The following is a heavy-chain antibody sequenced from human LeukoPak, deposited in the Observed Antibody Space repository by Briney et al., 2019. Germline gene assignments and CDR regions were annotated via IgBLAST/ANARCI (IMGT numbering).Heavy chain of an antibody. D-gene: IGHD3-22*01. V-gene: IGHV1-69*04. CDR1: GGTFSSYA. Sequence: ASVKVSCKASGGTFSSYAISWVRQAPGQGLEWMGRIIPILGIANYAQKFQGRVTITADKSTSTAYMGLSSLRSEDTAVYYCAIVPYYYDSSGYYFVYWGQGTLVTVSS. J-gene: IGHJ4*02. CDR3: AIVPYYYDSSGYYFVY. CDR2: IIPILGIA.